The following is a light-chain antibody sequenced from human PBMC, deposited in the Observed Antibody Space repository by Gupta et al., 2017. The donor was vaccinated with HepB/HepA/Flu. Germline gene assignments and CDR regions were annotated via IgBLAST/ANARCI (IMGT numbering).Light chain of an antibody. CDR2: LGS. V-gene: IGKV2-28*01. CDR1: QSLVKSNGYNY. CDR3: RQALQSPRT. Sequence: DIAMTQSPLSLPVTPGESASISCRSSQSLVKSNGYNYLDWYLQKPGQSPQLLIYLGSNRASGVPDRFSGSGSGADFTLKISRVETDDVGVYYCRQALQSPRTFGQGTKLEIK. J-gene: IGKJ2*02.